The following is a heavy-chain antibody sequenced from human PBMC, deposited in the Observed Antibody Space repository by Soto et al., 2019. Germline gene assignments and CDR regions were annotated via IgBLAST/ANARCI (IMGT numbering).Heavy chain of an antibody. J-gene: IGHJ3*02. V-gene: IGHV1-3*04. D-gene: IGHD2-21*01. CDR2: INTGNGNT. Sequence: ASVKVSCKASGYTFTSYAIHWVRQAPGERLEWMGWINTGNGNTKYSQKFQGRFTITRDTFASTAYMELSSLRYEDTAVYSCARDYPIQHSFDIWGQGTTVTVSS. CDR3: ARDYPIQHSFDI. CDR1: GYTFTSYA.